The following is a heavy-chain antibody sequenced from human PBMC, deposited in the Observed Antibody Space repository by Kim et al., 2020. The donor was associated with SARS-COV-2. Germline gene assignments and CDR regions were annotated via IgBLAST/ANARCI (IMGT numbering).Heavy chain of an antibody. V-gene: IGHV4-59*08. Sequence: SETLSLTCTISGSSIINHYWTWIRQSPGKGLQWIGYAYYSGTTDYNPSLQSRLTMSVDTSKRQFSLRLTSVTAADTAVYYCARGDGWVDSWGQGTLVTVS. CDR2: AYYSGTT. J-gene: IGHJ4*02. CDR3: ARGDGWVDS. D-gene: IGHD6-19*01. CDR1: GSSIINHY.